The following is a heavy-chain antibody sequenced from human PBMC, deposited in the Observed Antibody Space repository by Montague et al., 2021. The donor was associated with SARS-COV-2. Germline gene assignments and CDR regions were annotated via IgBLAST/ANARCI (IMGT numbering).Heavy chain of an antibody. J-gene: IGHJ5*02. CDR3: ARLVWFGELSSENWFDP. D-gene: IGHD3-10*01. V-gene: IGHV4-39*01. CDR2: IYYSGST. Sequence: SETLSLTCTVSGGCISSSSNYWGWIRQPPGKGLEWIGSIYYSGSTYYNSSLKSRVTISVDTSKNQFSLKLNSVTAADTAVYYCARLVWFGELSSENWFDPWGQGTLVTVSP. CDR1: GGCISSSSNY.